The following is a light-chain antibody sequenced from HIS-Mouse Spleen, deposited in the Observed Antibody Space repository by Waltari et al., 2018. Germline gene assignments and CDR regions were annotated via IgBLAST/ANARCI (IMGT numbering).Light chain of an antibody. CDR2: EGS. CDR1: SSDVGRYNL. J-gene: IGLJ2*01. Sequence: QSALTQPASVSGSPGQSITISLTGTSSDVGRYNLVPWYQQHPGKAPKLMIYEGSKRPSGVSNRFSGSKSGNTASLTISGLQAEDEADYYCCSYAGSSTFVVVFGGGTKLTVL. CDR3: CSYAGSSTFVVV. V-gene: IGLV2-23*03.